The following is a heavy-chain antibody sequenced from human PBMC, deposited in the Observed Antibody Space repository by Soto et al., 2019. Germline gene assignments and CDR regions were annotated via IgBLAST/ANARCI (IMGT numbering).Heavy chain of an antibody. CDR2: INPNSGGT. J-gene: IGHJ4*02. V-gene: IGHV1-2*02. CDR1: GYTFTGDY. Sequence: ASVKVSCKASGYTFTGDYMHWVRQAPGQGLEWMGWINPNSGGTNYAQKFQGRVTMTRDTSISTAYMELSRLRSDDTAVYYCAREYSSSSAQDYWGQGTLVTVSS. CDR3: AREYSSSSAQDY. D-gene: IGHD6-6*01.